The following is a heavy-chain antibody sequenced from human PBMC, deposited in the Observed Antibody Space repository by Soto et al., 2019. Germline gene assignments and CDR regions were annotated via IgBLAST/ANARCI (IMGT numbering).Heavy chain of an antibody. CDR1: GYTFTSYG. J-gene: IGHJ4*02. CDR3: ASVRSIAVAGTTDY. D-gene: IGHD6-19*01. Sequence: GASVKVSCKASGYTFTSYGISRVRQAPGQGLEWMGWISAYNGNTNYAQKLQGRVNMTTDTSTSTAYMELRSLRSDDTAVYYCASVRSIAVAGTTDYWGQGTLVTVSS. CDR2: ISAYNGNT. V-gene: IGHV1-18*01.